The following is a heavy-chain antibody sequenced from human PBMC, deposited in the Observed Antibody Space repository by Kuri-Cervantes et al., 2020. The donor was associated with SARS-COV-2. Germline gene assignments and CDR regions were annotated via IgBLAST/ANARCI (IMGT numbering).Heavy chain of an antibody. CDR1: GFTFSSYS. CDR3: ARALHLKKVPAAIRLLYYMDV. V-gene: IGHV3-21*01. J-gene: IGHJ6*03. D-gene: IGHD2-2*01. CDR2: ISSSSSYI. Sequence: GGSLRLSCAASGFTFSSYSMNWVRQAPGKGLEWVSSISSSSSYIYYADSVKGRFTISRDNAKNSLYLQMNSLRAEDTAVYYYARALHLKKVPAAIRLLYYMDVWGKGTTVTVSS.